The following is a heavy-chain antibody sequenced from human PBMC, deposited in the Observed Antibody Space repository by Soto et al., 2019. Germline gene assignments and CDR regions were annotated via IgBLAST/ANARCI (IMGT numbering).Heavy chain of an antibody. CDR3: ARDGYGCTRYGMDV. D-gene: IGHD2-8*01. CDR1: GGTFSSYA. CDR2: IIPIFGTA. Sequence: SVKVSCKASGGTFSSYAISWVRQAPGQGLEWMGGIIPIFGTANYAQKFQGSVTITADKSTSTAYMELSSLRSEDTAVYYCARDGYGCTRYGMDVWGHGTTVTVSS. J-gene: IGHJ6*02. V-gene: IGHV1-69*06.